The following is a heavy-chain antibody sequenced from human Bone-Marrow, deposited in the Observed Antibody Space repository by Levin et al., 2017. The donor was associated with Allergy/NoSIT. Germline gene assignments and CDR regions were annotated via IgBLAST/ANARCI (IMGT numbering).Heavy chain of an antibody. Sequence: GESLKISCAASGFTFSSYDMHWVRQAPGKGLEWVAVISYDGNNQYYADSVQGRFTISRDNSKNTLYLQMNSLRTEDTAVYYCAKDDFDFWSGYYETHHMDVWGKGTTVTVSS. CDR3: AKDDFDFWSGYYETHHMDV. J-gene: IGHJ6*03. CDR1: GFTFSSYD. CDR2: ISYDGNNQ. D-gene: IGHD3-3*01. V-gene: IGHV3-30*18.